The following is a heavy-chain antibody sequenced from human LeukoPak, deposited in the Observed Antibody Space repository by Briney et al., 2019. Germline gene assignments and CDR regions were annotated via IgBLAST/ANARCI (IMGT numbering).Heavy chain of an antibody. CDR1: GFTFSTSI. J-gene: IGHJ3*02. CDR3: ARAGDAFDI. CDR2: IWYDGSDK. Sequence: GGSLRLSCAASGFTFSTSIMHWVRQAPGKGLEWVAVIWYDGSDKYYTDSVKGRFTISRDNSKNTLYLQMNSLRAEDTAIYYCARAGDAFDIWGQGTMVTVSS. V-gene: IGHV3-33*08.